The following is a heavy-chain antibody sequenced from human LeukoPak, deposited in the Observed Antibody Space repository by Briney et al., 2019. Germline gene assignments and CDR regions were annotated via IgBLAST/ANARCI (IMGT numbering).Heavy chain of an antibody. V-gene: IGHV4-59*01. CDR3: ARGDYYYDSSGSPQYYFDY. Sequence: SETLSLTCTVSGGSISSYYWSWLRQPPGKGLEWIGYIYYSGNTNYNPSLKSRVTISVDTSKNQFSLKLSSVTAADTAVYTCARGDYYYDSSGSPQYYFDYWGPGTLVTVSS. D-gene: IGHD3-22*01. CDR1: GGSISSYY. J-gene: IGHJ4*02. CDR2: IYYSGNT.